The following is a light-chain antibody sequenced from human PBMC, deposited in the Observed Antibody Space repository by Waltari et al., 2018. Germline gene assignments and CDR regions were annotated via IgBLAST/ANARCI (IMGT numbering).Light chain of an antibody. J-gene: IGKJ1*01. CDR3: MQALQPPWT. V-gene: IGKV2-28*01. CDR1: QSLLQSNGYNY. Sequence: DIVVTQSPLSLPVTPGEPASISCRSTQSLLQSNGYNYLDWSLQKPGQAPQLLMYLGSNRASGVPDRVSGSGSGTNFTLKISRGEAEDVGVYYCMQALQPPWTFGQGTKVEI. CDR2: LGS.